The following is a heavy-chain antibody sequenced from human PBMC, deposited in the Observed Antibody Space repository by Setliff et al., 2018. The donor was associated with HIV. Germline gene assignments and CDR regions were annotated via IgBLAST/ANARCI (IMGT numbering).Heavy chain of an antibody. V-gene: IGHV4-61*02. CDR2: VYYTGST. CDR1: GDSISSASYY. CDR3: VLDNAFYYGSGGHYFYAMDV. J-gene: IGHJ6*02. Sequence: SETLSLTCTVSGDSISSASYYWSWIRQPAGKGLEWIGRVYYTGSTNYNPSLQSRISISVHTSKNHLSLKLSTVTSADTAVYYCVLDNAFYYGSGGHYFYAMDVWGQGTTVTVSS. D-gene: IGHD3-10*01.